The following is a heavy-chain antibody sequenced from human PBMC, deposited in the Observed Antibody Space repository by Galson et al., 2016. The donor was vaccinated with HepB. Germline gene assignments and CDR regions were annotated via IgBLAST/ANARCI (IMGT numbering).Heavy chain of an antibody. J-gene: IGHJ6*02. CDR2: ISAYNGNT. V-gene: IGHV1-18*01. CDR1: GYTFTSYG. Sequence: SVKVSCKASGYTFTSYGITWVRQAPGQGLEWMGWISAYNGNTNYAQKLQGRVTMTTDTSTSTAYMELRSLRSDDTAVYYCARDIWFGEKGVYYYYYYGMDVWGQGTSVTVSS. D-gene: IGHD3-10*01. CDR3: ARDIWFGEKGVYYYYYYGMDV.